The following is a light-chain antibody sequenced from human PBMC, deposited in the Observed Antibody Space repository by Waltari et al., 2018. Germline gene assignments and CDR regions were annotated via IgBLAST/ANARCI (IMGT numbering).Light chain of an antibody. CDR3: QSADSTSNYRM. CDR2: KDR. V-gene: IGLV3-25*03. J-gene: IGLJ3*02. Sequence: SYELTQPPSVSVSPGQTASRTFSGHTFSYQYTFWYQQKPGQAPVLVIYKDRERPSGIPERFSGSSSGTLVTLTISGVQAEDEADYYCQSADSTSNYRMFGGGTKLTVL. CDR1: TFSYQY.